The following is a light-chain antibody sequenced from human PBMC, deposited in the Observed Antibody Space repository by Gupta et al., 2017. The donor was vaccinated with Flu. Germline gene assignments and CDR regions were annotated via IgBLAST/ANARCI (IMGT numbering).Light chain of an antibody. J-gene: IGLJ2*01. CDR2: DDS. CDR3: QVEDSSDDHVV. CDR1: KIGIKS. V-gene: IGLV3-21*03. Sequence: GKTASLTCGGNKIGIKSVQWYQQKPGQAPVLVGHDDSDRTSGIPERFAGSNSENTAKLIIRRVEAGEEADYYCQVEDSSDDHVVFGGGTKLTVL.